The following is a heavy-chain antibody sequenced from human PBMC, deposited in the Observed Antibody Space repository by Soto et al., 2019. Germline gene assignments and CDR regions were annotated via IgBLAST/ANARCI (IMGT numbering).Heavy chain of an antibody. Sequence: EVQLVESGGGLIQPGGSLRLSCAASGFTVSSNYMSWVRQAPGKGLEWVSVIYSGGSTYYADSVKGRFTISRDNSKNTLYLQMNSLRAGDTAVYYCARSPWFYYGRAVWGQGTTVTVSS. CDR1: GFTVSSNY. CDR3: ARSPWFYYGRAV. D-gene: IGHD3-10*01. CDR2: IYSGGST. V-gene: IGHV3-53*01. J-gene: IGHJ6*02.